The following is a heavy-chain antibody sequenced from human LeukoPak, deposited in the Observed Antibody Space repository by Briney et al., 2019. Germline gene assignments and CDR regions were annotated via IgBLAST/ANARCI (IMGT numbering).Heavy chain of an antibody. CDR2: ISGSSATI. Sequence: PGGSLRLSCAAPGLSFDDYYFNWIRQAPGKGLEWVSHISGSSATIYYADSVKGRFTISRDNSKNSLYLQMNSLRAEDTAVYYCARPDYSNGGAFDPWGQGTLVTVSS. J-gene: IGHJ5*02. V-gene: IGHV3-11*04. CDR3: ARPDYSNGGAFDP. CDR1: GLSFDDYY. D-gene: IGHD4-11*01.